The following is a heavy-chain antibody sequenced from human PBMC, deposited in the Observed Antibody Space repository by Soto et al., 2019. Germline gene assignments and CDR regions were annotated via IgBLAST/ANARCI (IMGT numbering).Heavy chain of an antibody. CDR2: LYSDGST. CDR3: ASDTTVTTSTYFAS. D-gene: IGHD4-17*01. J-gene: IGHJ4*02. Sequence: EVQLVESGGGLVQPGGSLRLSCAASGLTVSNSYMNWVRQAPGEGLEWVSILYSDGSTYYADSVKGRFTISRDNSKIILYLQMHSLRADDTAVYYCASDTTVTTSTYFASWGQGTLVIVSS. V-gene: IGHV3-66*01. CDR1: GLTVSNSY.